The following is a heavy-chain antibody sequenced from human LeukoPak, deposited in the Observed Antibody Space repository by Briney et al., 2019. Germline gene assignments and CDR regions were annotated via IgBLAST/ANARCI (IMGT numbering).Heavy chain of an antibody. CDR3: ARDVGGSGSGKIFDY. CDR1: GYSISSGYY. D-gene: IGHD3-10*01. CDR2: IYHSGST. Sequence: SETLSLTCTVSGYSISSGYYWGWIRQPPGKGLEWIGSIYHSGSTYYNPSLKSRVTISVDTSKNQFSLKLSSVTAADTAVYYCARDVGGSGSGKIFDYWGQGTLVTVSS. V-gene: IGHV4-38-2*02. J-gene: IGHJ4*02.